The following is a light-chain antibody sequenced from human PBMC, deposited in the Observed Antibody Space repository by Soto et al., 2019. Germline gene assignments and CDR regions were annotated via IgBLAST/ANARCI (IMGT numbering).Light chain of an antibody. CDR3: CSYVGRKNLGV. V-gene: IGLV2-8*01. Sequence: QSALTQPPSASGSPGQAVTISFTGTSSDVGGYNYLSWYQHHPGKAPKLMIYEVSKRPSGVPDRFSGSKSGNTASLTVAGVQAEDEADYFCCSYVGRKNLGVFGGETKLIVL. CDR1: SSDVGGYNY. J-gene: IGLJ3*02. CDR2: EVS.